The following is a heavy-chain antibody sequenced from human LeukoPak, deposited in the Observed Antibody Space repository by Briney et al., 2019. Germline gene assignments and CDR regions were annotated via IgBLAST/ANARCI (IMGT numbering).Heavy chain of an antibody. CDR3: AREGDRSYPDY. CDR1: GGSIRSTSYY. Sequence: SETLSLTCTVSGGSIRSTSYYWGWIRQPPGKGLEWIGYIYYSGSTNYNPSLKSRVTISVDTSKNQFSLKLSSVTAADTAVYYCAREGDRSYPDYWGQGTLVTVSS. V-gene: IGHV4-61*01. J-gene: IGHJ4*02. CDR2: IYYSGST. D-gene: IGHD3-22*01.